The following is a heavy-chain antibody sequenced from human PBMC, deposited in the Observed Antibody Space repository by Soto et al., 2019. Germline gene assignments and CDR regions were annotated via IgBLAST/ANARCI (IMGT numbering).Heavy chain of an antibody. J-gene: IGHJ4*02. Sequence: SLRLSCAASRFTFSSFAMHWVRQAPGKGLEWVAVISYDGSDKYYADSVEGRFSISRDNSKNTLYLQMNSLKTEDTAVYYCAKVVGSFWGQGTLVTVPQ. CDR2: ISYDGSDK. V-gene: IGHV3-30*18. D-gene: IGHD3-10*01. CDR3: AKVVGSF. CDR1: RFTFSSFA.